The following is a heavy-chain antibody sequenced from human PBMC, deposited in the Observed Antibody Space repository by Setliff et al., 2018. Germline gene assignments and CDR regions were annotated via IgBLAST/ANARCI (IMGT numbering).Heavy chain of an antibody. CDR3: ARARGSSWLFYYMDV. CDR2: IKQDGSEK. J-gene: IGHJ6*03. V-gene: IGHV3-7*01. CDR1: GSTFSRYW. Sequence: PGGSLRLSCAASGSTFSRYWMSWVRQAPGKGLEWVANIKQDGSEKYYVDSVKGRFTISRDNAKNSLYLQMNSLRAEDTAVYYCARARGSSWLFYYMDVWGKGTTVTVSS. D-gene: IGHD6-13*01.